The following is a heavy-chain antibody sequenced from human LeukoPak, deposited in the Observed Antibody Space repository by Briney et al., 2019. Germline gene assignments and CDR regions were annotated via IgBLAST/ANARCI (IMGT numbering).Heavy chain of an antibody. D-gene: IGHD3-3*01. Sequence: GGSLRLSCAASGFTFSSYGMHWVRQAPGKGLEWVAVIWYDGSNKYYADSVKGRFTISRDNAKNTLYLQMNSLRVEDTAMYYCTRDWDHYDFDSWGQGVLVTVSS. CDR2: IWYDGSNK. CDR3: TRDWDHYDFDS. J-gene: IGHJ5*01. V-gene: IGHV3-33*01. CDR1: GFTFSSYG.